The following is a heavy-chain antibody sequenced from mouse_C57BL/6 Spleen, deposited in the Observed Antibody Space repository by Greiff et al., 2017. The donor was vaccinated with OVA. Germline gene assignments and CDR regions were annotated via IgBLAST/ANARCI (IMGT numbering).Heavy chain of an antibody. CDR3: ASYYYGSSYGYFGV. D-gene: IGHD1-1*01. J-gene: IGHJ1*03. CDR1: GYTFTSYW. V-gene: IGHV1-50*01. Sequence: QVQLQQPGAELVKPGASVKLSCKASGYTFTSYWMQWVKQRPGQGLEWIGEIDPSDSYTNYNQKFKGKATLTVDTSSSTAYMQLSSLTSEDSAVYDCASYYYGSSYGYFGVWGTGTTVTVSS. CDR2: IDPSDSYT.